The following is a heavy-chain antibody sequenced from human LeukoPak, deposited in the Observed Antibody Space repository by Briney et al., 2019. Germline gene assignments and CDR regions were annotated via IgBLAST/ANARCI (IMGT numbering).Heavy chain of an antibody. D-gene: IGHD5-24*01. V-gene: IGHV5-51*01. J-gene: IGHJ5*02. CDR2: IYPGDSDT. Sequence: GESLKISCKGSGYSFSSYWIGWVRQMPGKGLELMGIIYPGDSDTRYSPSFQGQVTISADKSISTAYLQWSSLKASDTAMYYCARTFRRLQKLPTNWFDPWGQGTLVTVSS. CDR1: GYSFSSYW. CDR3: ARTFRRLQKLPTNWFDP.